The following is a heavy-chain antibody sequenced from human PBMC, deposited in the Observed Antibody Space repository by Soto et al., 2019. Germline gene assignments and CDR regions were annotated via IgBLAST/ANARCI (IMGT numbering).Heavy chain of an antibody. CDR1: GGSVSSGSYY. CDR2: IYYSGST. V-gene: IGHV4-61*01. CDR3: ARGIEGWYQGRYYYGMDV. D-gene: IGHD6-19*01. J-gene: IGHJ6*02. Sequence: QVQLQESGPGLVKPSETLSLTCTVSGGSVSSGSYYWSWIRQPPGKGLEWIGYIYYSGSTNYNPSLESRVTISVDTSKNQFSRKLSSVPAAATAVYYCARGIEGWYQGRYYYGMDVWGQGTTVTVSS.